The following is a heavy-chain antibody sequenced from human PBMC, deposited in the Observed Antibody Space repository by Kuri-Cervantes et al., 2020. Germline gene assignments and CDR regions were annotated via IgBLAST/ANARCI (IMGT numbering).Heavy chain of an antibody. V-gene: IGHV4-39*01. CDR3: ARTPCVVRGAPPRFVCYMDV. Sequence: GSLRLSCTVSGGSVSSGSYYWGWIRQPPGKGLEWIGNIYYSGSTYYNPSLKSRVTISVDTSKNQFSLKLSSVTAADTAVYYCARTPCVVRGAPPRFVCYMDVWGKGTTVTVSS. D-gene: IGHD3-10*01. CDR1: GGSVSSGSYY. CDR2: IYYSGST. J-gene: IGHJ6*03.